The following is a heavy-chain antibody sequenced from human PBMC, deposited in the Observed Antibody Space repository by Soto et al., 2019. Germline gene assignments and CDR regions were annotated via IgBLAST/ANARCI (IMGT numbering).Heavy chain of an antibody. CDR2: IGGSGDNI. V-gene: IGHV3-23*01. CDR3: ARGAFWYTTSTTDDAFDD. Sequence: GGSLRLSCAASGFDFSSYAMSWVRQAPVKGLEWVSGIGGSGDNIYYADSVKGRFTISRDNTNNSLSLQMNSLRAEDTAIYYCARGAFWYTTSTTDDAFDDWGQGTVVTVSS. D-gene: IGHD6-6*01. CDR1: GFDFSSYA. J-gene: IGHJ3*01.